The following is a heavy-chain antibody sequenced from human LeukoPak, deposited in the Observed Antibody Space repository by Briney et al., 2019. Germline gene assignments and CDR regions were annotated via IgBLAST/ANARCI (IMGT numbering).Heavy chain of an antibody. Sequence: GASVKVSCKVAGYTLNEVSMHWVRQAPGKGLEWMGGFDPEDGERISAQKFQGRVTMTEDTSTDTAYMELSSLTSEDTAMYYCATENLGLGSPFDPWGQGTLVTVSS. D-gene: IGHD3-16*01. CDR3: ATENLGLGSPFDP. V-gene: IGHV1-24*01. J-gene: IGHJ5*02. CDR2: FDPEDGER. CDR1: GYTLNEVS.